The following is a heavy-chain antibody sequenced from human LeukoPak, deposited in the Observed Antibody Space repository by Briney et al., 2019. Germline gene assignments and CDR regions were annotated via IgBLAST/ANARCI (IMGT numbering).Heavy chain of an antibody. CDR1: GFTFSTYS. D-gene: IGHD5-12*01. CDR2: ISSSSSYI. V-gene: IGHV3-21*01. J-gene: IGHJ3*02. CDR3: ARDGGGYSGYDSSAFDI. Sequence: PGGSLRLSCAASGFTFSTYSMNWVRQAPGKGLEWVSSISSSSSYIYYADSVKGRFTISRDNAKNSLYVQMNSLRAEDTAVYYCARDGGGYSGYDSSAFDIWGQGTMVTVSS.